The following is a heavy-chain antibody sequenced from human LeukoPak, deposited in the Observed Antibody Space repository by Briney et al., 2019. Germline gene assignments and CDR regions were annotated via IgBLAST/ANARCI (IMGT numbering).Heavy chain of an antibody. D-gene: IGHD6-13*01. CDR3: AKEAGSSWSRLIDAFGI. J-gene: IGHJ3*02. CDR2: ISYGGSNK. Sequence: GGSLRLSCAASGFTFSSYGMHWVRQAPGKGLEWVGVISYGGSNKYYADSVKGRFTISRDNSKNTFYLQMNSLRAEDTAVYYCAKEAGSSWSRLIDAFGIWGQGTMVTVSS. CDR1: GFTFSSYG. V-gene: IGHV3-30*18.